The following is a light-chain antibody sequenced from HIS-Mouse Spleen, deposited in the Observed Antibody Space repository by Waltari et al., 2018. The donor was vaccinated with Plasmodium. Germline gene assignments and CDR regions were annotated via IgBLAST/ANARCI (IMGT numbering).Light chain of an antibody. J-gene: IGKJ2*01. Sequence: DIQMTQSPSSLSASVGDRVTITCQASQDISHYLNWYQQKPGKAPKLLIYDASNLETGVPSRFSGSGSGTDFTFTISSLQPEDIATYYCQQYVNLPYTFGQGTKLEIK. V-gene: IGKV1-33*01. CDR3: QQYVNLPYT. CDR1: QDISHY. CDR2: DAS.